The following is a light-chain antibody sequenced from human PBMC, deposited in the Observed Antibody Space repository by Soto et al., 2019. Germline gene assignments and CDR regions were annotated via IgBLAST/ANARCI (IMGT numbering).Light chain of an antibody. CDR1: RGISSN. V-gene: IGKV3-15*01. Sequence: IVMTQSPATLSVSPGERATLSCRASRGISSNLAWYQQKPGQAPRLLIYDASTRATGIPARFSGSGSGTEFTLTISSLQSEDVAAYYCYQYNGWPPWTFGQGTKVEIK. J-gene: IGKJ1*01. CDR3: YQYNGWPPWT. CDR2: DAS.